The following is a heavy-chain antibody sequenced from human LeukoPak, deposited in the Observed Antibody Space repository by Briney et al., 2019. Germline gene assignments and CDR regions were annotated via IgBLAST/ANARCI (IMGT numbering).Heavy chain of an antibody. CDR1: GGSISSYY. Sequence: SETLSLTCTVSGGSISSYYWSWIRQPPGKGLEWIGYIYYSGSTNYNPSLKSRVTISVDTSKNQFSLKLSSVTAADTAVYYCARLAGGSSWYLAVPWGQGTLVTVSS. CDR2: IYYSGST. CDR3: ARLAGGSSWYLAVP. V-gene: IGHV4-59*08. D-gene: IGHD6-13*01. J-gene: IGHJ5*02.